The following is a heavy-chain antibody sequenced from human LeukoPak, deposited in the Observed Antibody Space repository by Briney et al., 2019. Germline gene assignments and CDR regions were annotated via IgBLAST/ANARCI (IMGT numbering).Heavy chain of an antibody. CDR3: ATLAVAGRRRYYFDY. Sequence: SETLSLTCTVSGGSVSSGNYYWSWIRQPPGKGLEWIGYIYYSGSTNYNPSLKSRVTISVDTSKNQFSLKLSSVTAADTAVYYCATLAVAGRRRYYFDYWGQGTLVTVSS. CDR1: GGSVSSGNYY. D-gene: IGHD6-19*01. V-gene: IGHV4-61*01. CDR2: IYYSGST. J-gene: IGHJ4*02.